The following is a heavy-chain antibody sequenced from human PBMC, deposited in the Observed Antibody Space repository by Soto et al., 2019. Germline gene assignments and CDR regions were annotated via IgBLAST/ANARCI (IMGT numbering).Heavy chain of an antibody. V-gene: IGHV1-69*12. CDR3: ARDTESRSGYDPPP. D-gene: IGHD5-12*01. CDR2: IIPIFGTA. Sequence: QVQLVQSGAEVKKPGSSVKVSCKASGGTFSSYAISWVRQAPGQGLEWMGGIIPIFGTANYAQKFQGRARITAADSMSTAYMELSSLRSEDTAVYYCARDTESRSGYDPPPWGQGTLVTVSS. J-gene: IGHJ5*02. CDR1: GGTFSSYA.